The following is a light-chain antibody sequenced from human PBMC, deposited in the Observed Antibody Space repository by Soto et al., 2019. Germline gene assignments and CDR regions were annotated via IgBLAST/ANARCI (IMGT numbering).Light chain of an antibody. CDR3: SSHTTSDTRV. V-gene: IGLV2-14*03. Sequence: QSALTQPASVSGSPGRSIAISCTGRSSDVGAYDYVSWYQQHPDKAPRLIMYEVSYRPSGVSNRFSGSKSVNTATLTISGLQAEDEGDYYCSSHTTSDTRVFGTGTKVTVL. CDR1: SSDVGAYDY. CDR2: EVS. J-gene: IGLJ1*01.